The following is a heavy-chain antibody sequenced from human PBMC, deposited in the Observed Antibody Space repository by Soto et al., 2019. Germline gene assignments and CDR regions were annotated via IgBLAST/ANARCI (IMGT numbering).Heavy chain of an antibody. D-gene: IGHD5-18*01. CDR3: ARVGADTAMVGFDY. CDR2: ISAYIGKT. V-gene: IGHV1-18*01. Sequence: GASVKVSCKASGYTFTSYGISWVRQAPGQGLEWMGGISAYIGKTNYAQKLQGRVTITTDTSTSTAYVELRSLRSEDTAVYYCARVGADTAMVGFDYWGQGTLVTVSS. CDR1: GYTFTSYG. J-gene: IGHJ4*02.